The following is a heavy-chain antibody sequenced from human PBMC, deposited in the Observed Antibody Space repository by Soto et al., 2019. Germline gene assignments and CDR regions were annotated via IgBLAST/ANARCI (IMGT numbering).Heavy chain of an antibody. CDR2: IFHSGNA. CDR3: ARAHAPTLPFDY. Sequence: SETLSLTCTVSGGSMRNVYWSWIRQSPGKRLEWIGFIFHSGNAKYNPSLKSRVTISIDTSKSQFSLSLDSVTAADTAVYFCARAHAPTLPFDYWGQGTLVTVS. J-gene: IGHJ4*01. D-gene: IGHD2-15*01. CDR1: GGSMRNVY. V-gene: IGHV4-59*01.